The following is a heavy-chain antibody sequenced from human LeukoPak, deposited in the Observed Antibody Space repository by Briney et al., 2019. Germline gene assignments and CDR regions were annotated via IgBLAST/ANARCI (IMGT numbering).Heavy chain of an antibody. Sequence: SETLSLTCTISGGSISPYFWSWIRQPAGKGLEWIGRIYNTVSTDFNPSLKSRLTMSVDTSKNEFSLRLTSVTAAVTAVYFCDRRDASGRHFDYWGQGMLVTVSS. V-gene: IGHV4-4*07. CDR3: DRRDASGRHFDY. CDR1: GGSISPYF. J-gene: IGHJ4*02. D-gene: IGHD3-10*01. CDR2: IYNTVST.